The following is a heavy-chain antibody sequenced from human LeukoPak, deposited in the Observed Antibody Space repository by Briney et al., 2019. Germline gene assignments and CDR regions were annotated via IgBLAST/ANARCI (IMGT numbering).Heavy chain of an antibody. CDR3: ARDRVDIVVVPARDRGYFDY. CDR1: GFTFSSYA. Sequence: GRSLRLSCAASGFTFSSYAMHWGRQAPGKGLEWVAVISYDGSNKYYADSVKGRFTISRDNSKNTLYLQMNSLRAEDTAVYYCARDRVDIVVVPARDRGYFDYWGQGTLVSVSS. CDR2: ISYDGSNK. J-gene: IGHJ4*02. D-gene: IGHD2-2*01. V-gene: IGHV3-30*04.